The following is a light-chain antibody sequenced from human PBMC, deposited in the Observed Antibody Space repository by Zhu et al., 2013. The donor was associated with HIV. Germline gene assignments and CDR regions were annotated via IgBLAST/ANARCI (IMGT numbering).Light chain of an antibody. CDR3: QQGKSFPPT. J-gene: IGKJ1*01. V-gene: IGKV1-12*01. CDR1: HDLGGW. Sequence: IQLTQSPSSVSAVVGDTVSITCRASHDLGGWLAWYQQKPGRGPRVLVFPASKVHGDVSPRFSGQGSGTVFTLTITDLQPDDFATYYCQQGKSFPPTFGHGTTV. CDR2: PAS.